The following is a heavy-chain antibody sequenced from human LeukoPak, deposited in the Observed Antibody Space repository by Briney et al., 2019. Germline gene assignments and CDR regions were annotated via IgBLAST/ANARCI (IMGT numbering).Heavy chain of an antibody. CDR3: VRGYSFGPYGMDV. J-gene: IGHJ6*02. D-gene: IGHD2-15*01. CDR2: ISGSGGST. V-gene: IGHV3-23*01. CDR1: GFTFSSYA. Sequence: GGSLRLSCAASGFTFSSYAMSWVRQAPGKGLEWVSAISGSGGSTYYADSVKGRFTISRDNSKNTLYLQMSSLRAEDTAVYFCVRGYSFGPYGMDVWCQGTTVTVSS.